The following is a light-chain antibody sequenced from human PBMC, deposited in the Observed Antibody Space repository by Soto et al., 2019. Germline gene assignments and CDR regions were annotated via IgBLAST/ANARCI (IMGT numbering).Light chain of an antibody. Sequence: EIVLTQSPGTLSLSPGERATLYCRASQSVSSSYLAWYQQKPGQAPRLLIHGASSRATGIPDRFSGSGSGTDFTLTISRLEPEDFAVYYCQQYGSSWTFGQGTKVEIK. V-gene: IGKV3-20*01. CDR1: QSVSSSY. CDR2: GAS. J-gene: IGKJ1*01. CDR3: QQYGSSWT.